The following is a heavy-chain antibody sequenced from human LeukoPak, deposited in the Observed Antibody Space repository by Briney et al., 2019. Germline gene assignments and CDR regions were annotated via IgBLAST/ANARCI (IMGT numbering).Heavy chain of an antibody. D-gene: IGHD2-15*01. Sequence: GGSLRLSCAASGFTFSSYWMSWVRQAPGKGLEWVANKKQDGSEKYYVDSVKGRFTISRDNAKNSLYLQMNSLRAEDTAVYYCARDPGYCSGGSCYSDFDYWGQGTLVTVSS. CDR3: ARDPGYCSGGSCYSDFDY. CDR1: GFTFSSYW. CDR2: KKQDGSEK. V-gene: IGHV3-7*01. J-gene: IGHJ4*02.